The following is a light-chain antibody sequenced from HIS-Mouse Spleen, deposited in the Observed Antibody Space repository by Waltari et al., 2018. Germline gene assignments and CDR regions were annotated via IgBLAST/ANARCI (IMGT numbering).Light chain of an antibody. CDR3: QAWDSSYSV. Sequence: QSVLTQPPSASGTPGQRVTISCSGSSSNIGSNYVYWYQQLPGTAPKLLIDRNNPRPSGVPDRVSGSNSGNTATLTISGTQAMDEADYYGQAWDSSYSVFGGGTKLTVL. CDR2: RNN. CDR1: SSNIGSNY. J-gene: IGLJ2*01. V-gene: IGLV1-47*01.